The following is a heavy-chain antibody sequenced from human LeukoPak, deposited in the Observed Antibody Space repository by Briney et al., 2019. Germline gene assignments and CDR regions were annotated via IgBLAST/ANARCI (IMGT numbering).Heavy chain of an antibody. CDR2: ISSTSDTI. D-gene: IGHD3-16*01. CDR1: GFTFSSYA. J-gene: IGHJ3*02. Sequence: GGSLRLSCAASGFTFSSYAMSWVRQAPGKGLEWVSYISSTSDTIYYGDSVRGRFAISRDNAKNSLYLQMNSRRVKDTAVYYCARGFGSAAFDIWGQGTMVTVSS. V-gene: IGHV3-48*01. CDR3: ARGFGSAAFDI.